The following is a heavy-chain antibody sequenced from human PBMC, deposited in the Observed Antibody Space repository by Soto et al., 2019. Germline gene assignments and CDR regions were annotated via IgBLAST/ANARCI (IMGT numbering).Heavy chain of an antibody. CDR3: VHTSGWQHTT. V-gene: IGHV2-5*01. CDR1: GFSLTSTAVG. CDR2: IYWNDDN. Sequence: QITLKESGPTLVKPTQTLTLNCTFSGFSLTSTAVGVAWIRQPPGRALEWLALIYWNDDNRYSPSLKSRLTITKDTSKNQVILTMINMDPVDTATYYCVHTSGWQHTTWGEGALVTVSS. J-gene: IGHJ5*02. D-gene: IGHD1-1*01.